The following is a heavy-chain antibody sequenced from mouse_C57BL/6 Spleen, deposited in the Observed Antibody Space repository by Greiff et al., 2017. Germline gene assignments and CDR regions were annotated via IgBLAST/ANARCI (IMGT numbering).Heavy chain of an antibody. D-gene: IGHD2-3*01. V-gene: IGHV1-50*01. J-gene: IGHJ2*01. CDR1: GYPFTSYW. CDR2: IDPSDSYT. Sequence: VQLQQPGAELVKPGASVKLSCKASGYPFTSYWMQWVKQRPGQGLEWIGEIDPSDSYTNYNQKFKGKATLTVDTSSSTAYMQLSSLTSEDSAVYYCARRGVSTYYFDYWGQGTTLTVSS. CDR3: ARRGVSTYYFDY.